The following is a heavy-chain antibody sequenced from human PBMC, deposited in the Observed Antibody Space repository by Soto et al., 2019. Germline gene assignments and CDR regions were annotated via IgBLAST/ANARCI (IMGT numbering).Heavy chain of an antibody. CDR1: GSSLSTRGVA. J-gene: IGHJ4*02. CDR2: IFWDDDK. Sequence: QITLKESGPTLVKPTQTLTLTCTFSGSSLSTRGVAVGWIRQPPGKALEFLGFIFWDDDKRYSPSLKNRLTVPXAXSXXQVVLTMTNMDPVDTATYYCAHRRTGTGPTAVVDSWGQGTLVTVSS. V-gene: IGHV2-5*02. CDR3: AHRRTGTGPTAVVDS. D-gene: IGHD4-17*01.